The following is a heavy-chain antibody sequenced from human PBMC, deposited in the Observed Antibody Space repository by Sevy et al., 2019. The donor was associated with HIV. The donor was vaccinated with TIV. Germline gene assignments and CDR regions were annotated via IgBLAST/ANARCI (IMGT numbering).Heavy chain of an antibody. D-gene: IGHD3-3*01. CDR2: ISDSGVST. CDR3: ARRPDFGRVILTGVMDV. CDR1: EFTFSTYA. Sequence: GGSLRLSCAASEFTFSTYAMSWVRQTPGKGLQWVSVISDSGVSTYYADSVQGRFTISRDNSKNTMYLQMNSLRAEDTAVYYCARRPDFGRVILTGVMDVWGQGTTVTVSS. J-gene: IGHJ6*02. V-gene: IGHV3-23*01.